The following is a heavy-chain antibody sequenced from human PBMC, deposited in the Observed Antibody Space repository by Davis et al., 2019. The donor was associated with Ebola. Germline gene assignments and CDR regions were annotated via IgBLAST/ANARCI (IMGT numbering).Heavy chain of an antibody. Sequence: ASVKVSCKASGYTFTGYYMHWVRQAPGQGLEWMGWISAYNGNTNYAQKLQGRVTMTTDTSTSTAYMELRSLRSEDSAVYYCARDGGGYSGDGTLYGMDVWGQGTTVTVSS. D-gene: IGHD5-12*01. V-gene: IGHV1-18*04. CDR3: ARDGGGYSGDGTLYGMDV. CDR1: GYTFTGYY. CDR2: ISAYNGNT. J-gene: IGHJ6*02.